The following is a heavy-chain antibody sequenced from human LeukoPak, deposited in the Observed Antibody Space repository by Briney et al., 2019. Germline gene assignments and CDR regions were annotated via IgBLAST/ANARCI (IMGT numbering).Heavy chain of an antibody. CDR2: IYSGGNT. Sequence: GGSLRLSCAASGFTVSINYMSWVRQAPGKGLEWVSVIYSGGNTNYADSVKGRFTISRDNSKNTVYLQMNSLRAEDTAVYYCARGETSSYDYWGQGTLVTVSS. CDR3: ARGETSSYDY. CDR1: GFTVSINY. J-gene: IGHJ4*02. V-gene: IGHV3-53*01. D-gene: IGHD2-2*01.